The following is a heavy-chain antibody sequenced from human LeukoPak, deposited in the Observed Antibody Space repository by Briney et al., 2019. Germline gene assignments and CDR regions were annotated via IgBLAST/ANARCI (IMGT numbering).Heavy chain of an antibody. D-gene: IGHD6-19*01. Sequence: SSETLSLTCTVSGGSVSSYYWNWIRQPAGKGLEWIGRIYTSGSTSYNSSLKSRVTMSVDTSKNQFSLELNSVTAADTAVYYCARNQAVASNHGAMDIWGQGTMVIVSS. CDR1: GGSVSSYY. J-gene: IGHJ3*02. V-gene: IGHV4-4*07. CDR3: ARNQAVASNHGAMDI. CDR2: IYTSGST.